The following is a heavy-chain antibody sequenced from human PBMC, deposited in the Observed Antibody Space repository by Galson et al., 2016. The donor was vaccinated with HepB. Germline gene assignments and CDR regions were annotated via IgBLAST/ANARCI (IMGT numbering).Heavy chain of an antibody. V-gene: IGHV1-69*13. CDR3: ARGRPLPLGELLKSYYFDY. CDR1: GGTFNSFT. J-gene: IGHJ4*01. Sequence: SVKVSCKASGGTFNSFTINWVRQAPGQGLEWMGGIIPLFGTPNYAQKFQGRVTITADESTNTAYMESTSLRSDDTAVYYCARGRPLPLGELLKSYYFDYWGQGTLVTVSS. CDR2: IIPLFGTP. D-gene: IGHD3-16*01.